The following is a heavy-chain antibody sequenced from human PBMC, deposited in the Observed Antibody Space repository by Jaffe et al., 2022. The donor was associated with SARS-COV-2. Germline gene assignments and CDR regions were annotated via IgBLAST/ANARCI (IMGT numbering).Heavy chain of an antibody. Sequence: QVQLVQSGAEVRRPGASVRVSCKASGYTFTAHYIHWVRQAPGQGLEWVGIINPNSGSTTYAQKFQGRVTMTRDTPTSTVYMELSSLRSEDTAVYYCARMYRRGGPSGRHYCDNGVCRYEYDYYGMDVWGQGTTVSASS. V-gene: IGHV1-46*01. J-gene: IGHJ6*02. D-gene: IGHD2-8*01. CDR1: GYTFTAHY. CDR3: ARMYRRGGPSGRHYCDNGVCRYEYDYYGMDV. CDR2: INPNSGST.